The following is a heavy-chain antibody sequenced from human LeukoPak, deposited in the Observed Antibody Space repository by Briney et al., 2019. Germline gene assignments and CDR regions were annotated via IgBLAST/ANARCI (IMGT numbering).Heavy chain of an antibody. J-gene: IGHJ3*02. CDR1: GYSFTSYW. CDR2: IYPGDSDT. V-gene: IGHV5-51*01. CDR3: ATKPLTGGDAFDI. D-gene: IGHD1-20*01. Sequence: GESLKISCKGSGYSFTSYWIGWVRQMPGKGLEWMGIIYPGDSDTRYSPSFQGQVTISADKSISTAYLQWSSLKASDTAMYYCATKPLTGGDAFDIWAKGQWSPSLQ.